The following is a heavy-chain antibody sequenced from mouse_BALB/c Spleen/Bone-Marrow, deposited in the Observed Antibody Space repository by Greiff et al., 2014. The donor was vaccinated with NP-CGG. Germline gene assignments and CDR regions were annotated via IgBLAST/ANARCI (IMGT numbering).Heavy chain of an antibody. V-gene: IGHV14-3*02. CDR1: GFNIKDTY. CDR2: IDPANGNT. J-gene: IGHJ2*01. Sequence: VQLKQSGAELVKPGASVKLSCTASGFNIKDTYMHWVKQRPEQGLEWIGRIDPANGNTKYDPKFQGKATITADTSSGTAYLQLSSLTSEDTAVYYCARYYYGSSYFDYWGQGTTLTVSS. CDR3: ARYYYGSSYFDY. D-gene: IGHD1-1*01.